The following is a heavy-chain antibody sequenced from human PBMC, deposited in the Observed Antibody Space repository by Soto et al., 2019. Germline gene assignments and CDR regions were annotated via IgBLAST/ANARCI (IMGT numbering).Heavy chain of an antibody. V-gene: IGHV1-69*06. CDR2: IIPIFGTA. Sequence: SVKVSCRASVGTFSSYAISWVRQAPGQGLEWMGGIIPIFGTANYAQKFQGRVTITADKSTSTAYMELSSLRSEDTAVYYCARDEQWLAYGMDVWGQGTTVTVS. J-gene: IGHJ6*02. D-gene: IGHD6-19*01. CDR3: ARDEQWLAYGMDV. CDR1: VGTFSSYA.